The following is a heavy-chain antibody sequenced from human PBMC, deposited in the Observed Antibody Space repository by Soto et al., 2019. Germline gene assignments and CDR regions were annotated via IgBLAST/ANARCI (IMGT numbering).Heavy chain of an antibody. V-gene: IGHV4-59*08. CDR1: GGSISSYD. J-gene: IGHJ4*02. Sequence: PSETLSLTCTVSGGSISSYDWSWIRQPPGKGLEWIGYIYYSGSTNYNPSLKSRVTISVDTSKNQFSLKLSSVTAADTAVYYCARHGPIAAAGTVFDYWGQGTLVTVSS. D-gene: IGHD6-13*01. CDR3: ARHGPIAAAGTVFDY. CDR2: IYYSGST.